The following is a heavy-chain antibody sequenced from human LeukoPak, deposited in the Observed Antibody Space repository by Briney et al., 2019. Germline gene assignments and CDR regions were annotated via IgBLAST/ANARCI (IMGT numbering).Heavy chain of an antibody. CDR2: INTNTGNP. CDR3: ARVPGNVLRYFDRLDI. J-gene: IGHJ3*02. D-gene: IGHD3-9*01. V-gene: IGHV7-4-1*02. Sequence: GASVKVSCKASGYTFTSYAMNWVRQAPGQGLEWMGWINTNTGNPTYAQGFTGRFVFSLDTSVSTAYLQISSLKAEDTAVYYCARVPGNVLRYFDRLDIWGQGTMVTVSS. CDR1: GYTFTSYA.